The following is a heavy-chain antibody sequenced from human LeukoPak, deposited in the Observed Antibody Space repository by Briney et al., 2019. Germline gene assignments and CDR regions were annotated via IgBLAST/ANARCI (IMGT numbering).Heavy chain of an antibody. Sequence: PGRSLRLSCAASGFTFSSYGMHWVRQAPGKGLEWVAVISYDGSNKYYADSVKGRFTISRDNSKNTLYLQMNSLRAGDTAVYYCAKDWGYYGSGSYYNVAEYFQNWGQGTLVTVSS. V-gene: IGHV3-30*18. D-gene: IGHD3-10*01. CDR3: AKDWGYYGSGSYYNVAEYFQN. CDR2: ISYDGSNK. CDR1: GFTFSSYG. J-gene: IGHJ1*01.